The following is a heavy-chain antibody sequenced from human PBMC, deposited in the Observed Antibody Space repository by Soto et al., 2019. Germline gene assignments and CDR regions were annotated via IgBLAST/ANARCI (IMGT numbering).Heavy chain of an antibody. D-gene: IGHD3-3*01. J-gene: IGHJ4*02. CDR1: GVTFTSSA. V-gene: IGHV1-58*01. Sequence: SVKVSCKASGVTFTSSAVQWVRQARGQRLEWIGWIVVGSGNTNYAQKFQERVTITRDMSTSTAYMELSSLRSEDTAVYYCAADSSDFWSGSPRYFDYWGQGNLVTVS. CDR3: AADSSDFWSGSPRYFDY. CDR2: IVVGSGNT.